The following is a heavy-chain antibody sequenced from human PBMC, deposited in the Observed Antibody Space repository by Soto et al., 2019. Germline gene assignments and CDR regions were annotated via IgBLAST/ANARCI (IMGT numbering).Heavy chain of an antibody. CDR2: SSSSSSTI. Sequence: EVQLVESGGGLVQPGGSLRLSCAASGFTFSSYSMNWVRQAPGKGLEWVSYSSSSSSTIYYADSVKGRFTISRDDAKQARYRRMNRLRADVTAVYYCARDSSYFLVVGATSSDYWCWVSLVTV. CDR3: ARDSSYFLVVGATSSDY. J-gene: IGHJ4*02. V-gene: IGHV3-48*01. CDR1: GFTFSSYS. D-gene: IGHD2-15*01.